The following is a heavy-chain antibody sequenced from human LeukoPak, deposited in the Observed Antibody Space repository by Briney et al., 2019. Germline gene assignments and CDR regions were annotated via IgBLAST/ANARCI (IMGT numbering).Heavy chain of an antibody. V-gene: IGHV1-18*01. D-gene: IGHD3-10*01. Sequence: GASVKVSCKASGYTFTSYGISWVRQAPGQGLEWMGWINNYNNNTNYVQKFQGRVTMTTNTSTNTAYMELRSLRSDDTAVYYCARRGLDYWGQGTLVTVSS. CDR1: GYTFTSYG. J-gene: IGHJ4*02. CDR2: INNYNNNT. CDR3: ARRGLDY.